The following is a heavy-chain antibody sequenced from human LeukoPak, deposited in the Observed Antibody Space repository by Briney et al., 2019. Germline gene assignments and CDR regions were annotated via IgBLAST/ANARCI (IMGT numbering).Heavy chain of an antibody. CDR3: TTYRVGEQWMIPNY. D-gene: IGHD6-19*01. CDR1: GFTLSSAW. J-gene: IGHJ4*02. Sequence: GGSLRLSCVASGFTLSSAWMSWVRQAPGKGLEWVGRIKTKTDGGTPDYAAPVKGRFTISRDDSRNTSYLQMNSLKTEDTAVYYCTTYRVGEQWMIPNYWGQGTLVTVSS. V-gene: IGHV3-15*01. CDR2: IKTKTDGGTP.